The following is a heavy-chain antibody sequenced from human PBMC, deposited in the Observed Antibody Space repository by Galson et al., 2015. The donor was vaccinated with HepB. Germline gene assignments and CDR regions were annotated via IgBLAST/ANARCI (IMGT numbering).Heavy chain of an antibody. Sequence: SVKVSCKASGGTFSSYAISWVRQAPGQGLEWMGGIIPIFGTANYAQKFQGRVTITADKSTSTAYMELSSLRSEDTAVYYCARDPATIRGGGFDYWGQGTLVTVSS. CDR1: GGTFSSYA. J-gene: IGHJ4*02. CDR2: IIPIFGTA. D-gene: IGHD5-24*01. V-gene: IGHV1-69*06. CDR3: ARDPATIRGGGFDY.